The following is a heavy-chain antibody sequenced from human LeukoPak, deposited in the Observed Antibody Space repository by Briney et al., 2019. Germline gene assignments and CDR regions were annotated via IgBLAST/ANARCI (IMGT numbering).Heavy chain of an antibody. CDR1: GGSISSGGYY. Sequence: SETLSLTCTVSGGSISSGGYYWSWIRQPPGKGLEWIGYIYHSGSTYYNPSLKSRVTISVDRSKNQFSLKLSSVTAADTAVYYCARGDYSNYGAWDPYYYYMDVWGKGTTVTVSS. CDR3: ARGDYSNYGAWDPYYYYMDV. V-gene: IGHV4-30-2*01. J-gene: IGHJ6*03. CDR2: IYHSGST. D-gene: IGHD4-11*01.